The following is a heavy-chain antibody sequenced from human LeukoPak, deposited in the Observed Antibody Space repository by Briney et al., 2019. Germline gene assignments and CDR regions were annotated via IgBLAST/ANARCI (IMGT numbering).Heavy chain of an antibody. CDR3: AELGITMIGGV. V-gene: IGHV3-23*01. J-gene: IGHJ6*04. Sequence: GGSLRLSCAASGFTFSSYAMSWVRQAPGKGLEWVSAISGSGGSTYYTDSVKGRFTISRDNAKNSLYLQMNSLRAEDTAVYYCAELGITMIGGVWGKGTTVTISS. D-gene: IGHD3-10*02. CDR2: ISGSGGST. CDR1: GFTFSSYA.